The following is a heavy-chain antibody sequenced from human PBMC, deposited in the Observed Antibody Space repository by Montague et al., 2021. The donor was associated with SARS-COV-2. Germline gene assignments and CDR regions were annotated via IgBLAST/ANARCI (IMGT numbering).Heavy chain of an antibody. D-gene: IGHD3-10*01. Sequence: SLRLSCAASRFTFSSYAMSWVRQAPGKGLEWVSVIYSGDYNTFSADSVKGRFTISRDNSNNTLFLQMNRLRAEDTAVYYCAKSDYDLGMDYFHYWGQGTLVTVSS. CDR1: RFTFSSYA. J-gene: IGHJ4*02. CDR2: IYSGDYNT. V-gene: IGHV3-23*03. CDR3: AKSDYDLGMDYFHY.